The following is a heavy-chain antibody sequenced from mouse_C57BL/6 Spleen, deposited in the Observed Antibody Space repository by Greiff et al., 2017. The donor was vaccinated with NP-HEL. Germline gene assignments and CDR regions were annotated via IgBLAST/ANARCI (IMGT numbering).Heavy chain of an antibody. CDR2: INYDGSST. V-gene: IGHV5-16*01. CDR1: GFTFSDYY. CDR3: ARAPLDSSASFDY. D-gene: IGHD3-2*02. Sequence: EVNVVESEGGLVQPGSSMKLSCTASGFTFSDYYMAWVRQVPEKGLEWVANINYDGSSTYYLDSLKSRFIISRDNAKNILYLQMSSLKSEDTATYYCARAPLDSSASFDYWGQGTTLTV. J-gene: IGHJ2*01.